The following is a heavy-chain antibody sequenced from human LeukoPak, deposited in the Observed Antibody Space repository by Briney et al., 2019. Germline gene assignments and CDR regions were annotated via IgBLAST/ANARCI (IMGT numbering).Heavy chain of an antibody. V-gene: IGHV3-23*01. CDR3: AKSEWWGWCVGYNWFDP. Sequence: GGSLRLSCAASGFTFSSYAMSWVRQAPGKGLEWVSAISGSGGSTYYADSVKGRFTISRDNSKNTLYLQMNSLRAEDTAVYYCAKSEWWGWCVGYNWFDPWGQGTLVTVSS. CDR2: ISGSGGST. CDR1: GFTFSSYA. D-gene: IGHD2-8*01. J-gene: IGHJ5*02.